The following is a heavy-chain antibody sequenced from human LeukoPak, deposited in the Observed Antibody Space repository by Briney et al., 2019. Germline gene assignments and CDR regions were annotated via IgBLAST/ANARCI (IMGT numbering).Heavy chain of an antibody. J-gene: IGHJ3*02. CDR1: GFTFSSYA. Sequence: PGGSLRLSCAASGFTFSSYAMSWVRQAPGKGLEWVSAISGSGGSTYYADSMKGRFTISRDNSKNTLYLQMNSLRAEDTAVYYCAKTNRYYYDSFRAFDIWGQGTMVTVSS. D-gene: IGHD3-22*01. CDR3: AKTNRYYYDSFRAFDI. V-gene: IGHV3-23*01. CDR2: ISGSGGST.